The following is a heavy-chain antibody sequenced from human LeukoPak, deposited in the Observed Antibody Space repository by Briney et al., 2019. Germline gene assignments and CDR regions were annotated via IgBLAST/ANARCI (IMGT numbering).Heavy chain of an antibody. CDR3: AKGWATRAEFDY. V-gene: IGHV3-48*03. CDR2: ISSRGTTT. D-gene: IGHD1-26*01. CDR1: GFTFSSYE. Sequence: PGGSLRLSCAASGFTFSSYEMNWVRQAPGKGLEWVSYISSRGTTTYYADSVKGRFTISRDNSKNTLYLQMNSLRAEDTAVYYCAKGWATRAEFDYWGQGTLVTVSS. J-gene: IGHJ4*02.